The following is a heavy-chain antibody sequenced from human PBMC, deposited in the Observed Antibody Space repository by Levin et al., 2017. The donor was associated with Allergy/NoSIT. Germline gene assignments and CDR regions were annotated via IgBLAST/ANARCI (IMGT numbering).Heavy chain of an antibody. CDR1: GFTVSSIY. CDR3: ARHLYYGSGSYSFDP. Sequence: PGESLKISCAASGFTVSSIYMSWVRQAPGKGLEWVSAIYSGGSTYYADSVKGRFTISRDNSKNTLYFQMNSLRAEDTAVYYCARHLYYGSGSYSFDPWGQGTLVTVSS. J-gene: IGHJ5*02. D-gene: IGHD3-10*01. V-gene: IGHV3-53*01. CDR2: IYSGGST.